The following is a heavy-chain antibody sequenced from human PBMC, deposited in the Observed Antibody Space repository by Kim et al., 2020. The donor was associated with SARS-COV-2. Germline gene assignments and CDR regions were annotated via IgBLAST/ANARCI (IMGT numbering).Heavy chain of an antibody. CDR1: GFTFSSYW. Sequence: GGSLRLSCAASGFTFSSYWMHWVRQAPGKGLMWVSRIYSDGSSTSYADSVKGRFTISRDNAENTLYLQMNSLRVEDTAVFYCARDMYSSFRYHYGMDVWGQGTTVTVSS. V-gene: IGHV3-74*01. D-gene: IGHD6-6*01. CDR2: IYSDGSST. J-gene: IGHJ6*02. CDR3: ARDMYSSFRYHYGMDV.